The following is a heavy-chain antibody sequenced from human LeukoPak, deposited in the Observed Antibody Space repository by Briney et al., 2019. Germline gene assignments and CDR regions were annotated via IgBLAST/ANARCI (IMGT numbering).Heavy chain of an antibody. V-gene: IGHV3-21*01. Sequence: GGSLRLSCAASGFTFSSFAMHWVRQAPGKGLEWVSSISSSSSYIYYADSVKGRFTISRDNAKNSLYLQMNSLRAEDTAVYYCARDWEVAAYFDYWGQGTLVTVSS. CDR2: ISSSSSYI. CDR3: ARDWEVAAYFDY. J-gene: IGHJ4*02. CDR1: GFTFSSFA. D-gene: IGHD2-15*01.